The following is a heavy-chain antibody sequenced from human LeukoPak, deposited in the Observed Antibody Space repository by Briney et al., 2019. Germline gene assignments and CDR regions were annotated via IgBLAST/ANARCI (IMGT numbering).Heavy chain of an antibody. J-gene: IGHJ5*02. CDR3: ARGITMVRGVTRRNWFDP. CDR2: INHSGST. D-gene: IGHD3-10*01. CDR1: QFTFSRYS. V-gene: IGHV4-34*01. Sequence: PGGSLRLSCAASQFTFSRYSMTWVRQPPGKGLGWIGDINHSGSTNYNPSLKSRVTISVDTSKNQFSLKLRSVTAADTAVYYCARGITMVRGVTRRNWFDPWGQGTLVTVSS.